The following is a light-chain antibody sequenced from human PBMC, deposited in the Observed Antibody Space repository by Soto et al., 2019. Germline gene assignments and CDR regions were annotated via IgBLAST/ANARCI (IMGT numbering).Light chain of an antibody. CDR3: QSYDPTLNVV. V-gene: IGLV1-40*01. CDR2: ANN. CDR1: NSNVGGGYD. Sequence: QSVLTQPPSVSGAPGPTVTISCTGSNSNVGGGYDVHWYQQLPGSSPKLLIYANNNRPSGVPDRFSGSKSGTSDSLAITVLQAEDEADYYCQSYDPTLNVVFGGGTKRTVL. J-gene: IGLJ2*01.